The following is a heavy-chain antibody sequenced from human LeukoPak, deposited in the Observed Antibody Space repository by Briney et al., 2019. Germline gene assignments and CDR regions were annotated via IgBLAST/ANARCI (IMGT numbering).Heavy chain of an antibody. V-gene: IGHV4-31*03. Sequence: PSETLSLTCTVSGGSISSGDYYWSWIRQHPGKGLEWIGYIYYSGSTYYNPSLKSRVTISVDTSKNQFSLKLSSVTAADTAVYYCARAPGYCSGGSCYQTTNPYYYYGMDVWGQGTTVTVSS. J-gene: IGHJ6*02. CDR3: ARAPGYCSGGSCYQTTNPYYYYGMDV. CDR2: IYYSGST. D-gene: IGHD2-15*01. CDR1: GGSISSGDYY.